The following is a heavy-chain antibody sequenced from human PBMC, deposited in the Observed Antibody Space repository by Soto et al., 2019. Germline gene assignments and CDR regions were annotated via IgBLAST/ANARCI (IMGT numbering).Heavy chain of an antibody. J-gene: IGHJ4*02. CDR1: GFTFDDYA. V-gene: IGHV3-9*01. CDR3: AKDRGLVLSFYFDY. D-gene: IGHD6-19*01. Sequence: EVQLVESGGGLVQPGRSLRLSCAASGFTFDDYAMHWVRQAPGKGLEWVSGISWNSGSIGYADSVKGRFTISRDNAKNSLYLQTHSLRAEDTALYYCAKDRGLVLSFYFDYWGQGTLVTVSS. CDR2: ISWNSGSI.